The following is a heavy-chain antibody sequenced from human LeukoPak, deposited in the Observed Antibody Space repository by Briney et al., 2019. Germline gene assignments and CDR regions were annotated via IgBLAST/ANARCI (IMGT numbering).Heavy chain of an antibody. CDR3: AKDGGEYYFDY. J-gene: IGHJ4*02. CDR1: GFTFDDYA. V-gene: IGHV3-9*03. Sequence: GGSLRLSCAASGFTFDDYAMHWVRQAPGKGLEWVSGISWNSGSIGYADSVRGRFTISRDNAKNSLYLQMNSLRAEDMALYYCAKDGGEYYFDYWGQGTLVTVSS. D-gene: IGHD3-16*01. CDR2: ISWNSGSI.